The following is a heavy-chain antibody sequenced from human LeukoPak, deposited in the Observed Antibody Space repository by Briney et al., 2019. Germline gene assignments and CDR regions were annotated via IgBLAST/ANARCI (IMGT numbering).Heavy chain of an antibody. CDR3: TRDLRWEQKIEGY. Sequence: GGSLRLSCAASGFTFSSFEMSWVRQAPGKGLEWVALISGSGATIYYADSVKGRFTISRDNAKNSVELQLNSLRVEDTAVYYCTRDLRWEQKIEGYWGQGTLVNVSS. V-gene: IGHV3-48*03. CDR2: ISGSGATI. D-gene: IGHD1-26*01. CDR1: GFTFSSFE. J-gene: IGHJ4*02.